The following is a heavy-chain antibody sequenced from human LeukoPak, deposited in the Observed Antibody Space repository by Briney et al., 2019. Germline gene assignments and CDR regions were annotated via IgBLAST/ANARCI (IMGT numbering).Heavy chain of an antibody. J-gene: IGHJ4*02. Sequence: SETLSLTCTVSGYSISSGYYWSWIRQPPGKGLEWIATIHHSGVTYYNPSLKSRVTMSVDTSKNQFSLKLGSVTAASTAVYYCARYTAHTAGCSFDFWGQGALVTVSS. CDR1: GYSISSGYY. CDR3: ARYTAHTAGCSFDF. D-gene: IGHD2-2*02. V-gene: IGHV4-38-2*02. CDR2: IHHSGVT.